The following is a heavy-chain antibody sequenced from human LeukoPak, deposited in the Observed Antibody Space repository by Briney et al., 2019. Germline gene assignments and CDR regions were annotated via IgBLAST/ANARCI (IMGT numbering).Heavy chain of an antibody. Sequence: GGSLRLSCAVSGFSVSSNYMSWVRQAPGKGLEWVSVLYVGGNTYYADSVKGRFTISRDNSKNTLYLQMNSLRAEDTAVYYCARVGAPYSYGSYYFDYWGQGTLVTVSS. CDR2: LYVGGNT. CDR1: GFSVSSNY. J-gene: IGHJ4*02. CDR3: ARVGAPYSYGSYYFDY. V-gene: IGHV3-53*05. D-gene: IGHD5-18*01.